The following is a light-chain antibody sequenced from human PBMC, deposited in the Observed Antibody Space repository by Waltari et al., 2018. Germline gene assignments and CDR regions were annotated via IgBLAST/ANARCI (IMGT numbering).Light chain of an antibody. V-gene: IGLV2-11*01. Sequence: QSALTQPRSVSGSPGQSVTFSCTGTSNDVGGYNHVSWYQQSPGKAPKLMIYDVFNRPSGGPARCSGSKSGNTASLTISGLQADDEADYYCCSYAGSYTVLFGGGTKLTVL. J-gene: IGLJ2*01. CDR2: DVF. CDR3: CSYAGSYTVL. CDR1: SNDVGGYNH.